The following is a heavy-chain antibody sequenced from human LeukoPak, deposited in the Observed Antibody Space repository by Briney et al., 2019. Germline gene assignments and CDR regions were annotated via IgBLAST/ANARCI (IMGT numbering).Heavy chain of an antibody. J-gene: IGHJ4*02. CDR1: GGTFSSYA. CDR3: ARHMGLYYYGSGALGFDY. Sequence: SVKVSCKASGGTFSSYAISWVRQAPGQGLEWMGGIIPIFGTANYAQKLQGRVTITTDESTSTAYMELSSLRSEDTAVYYCARHMGLYYYGSGALGFDYWGQGTLVTVSS. V-gene: IGHV1-69*05. CDR2: IIPIFGTA. D-gene: IGHD3-10*01.